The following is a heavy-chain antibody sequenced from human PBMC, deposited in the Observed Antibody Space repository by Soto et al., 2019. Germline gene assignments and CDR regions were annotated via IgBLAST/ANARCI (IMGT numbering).Heavy chain of an antibody. Sequence: QLVQSGGGLVQPGGSLRLSCAASGTTVSRNYMTWVRQAPGKGLEWLSIIYSGGDTYYAASVKGRFTISRDNPKNTVYLQMANLRGEDTAVYYCARDGYSSSWSVTWGQGTLVTVSS. CDR3: ARDGYSSSWSVT. CDR1: GTTVSRNY. CDR2: IYSGGDT. V-gene: IGHV3-66*01. J-gene: IGHJ5*02. D-gene: IGHD6-13*01.